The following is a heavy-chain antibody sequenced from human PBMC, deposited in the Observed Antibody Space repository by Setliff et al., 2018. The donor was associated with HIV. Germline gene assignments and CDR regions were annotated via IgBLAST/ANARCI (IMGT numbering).Heavy chain of an antibody. Sequence: PSETLSLTCTVSGGSISSSTYYWGWIRQPPGKGLEWIGTICYSGSTYYNPSLKSRLTISVDTSKNQFSLKLSSVTAADTAVYYCARRDGYSYGFYFDYWGQGTLVPSPQ. CDR2: ICYSGST. CDR1: GGSISSSTYY. J-gene: IGHJ4*02. CDR3: ARRDGYSYGFYFDY. D-gene: IGHD5-18*01. V-gene: IGHV4-39*01.